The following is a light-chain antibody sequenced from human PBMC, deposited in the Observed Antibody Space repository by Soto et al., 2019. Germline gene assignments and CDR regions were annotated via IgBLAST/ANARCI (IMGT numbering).Light chain of an antibody. Sequence: QSALPQPTSGSGSPGQSITISSTGTSSDVGSYNLVSWYQQHPGKAPKLMIYEGSKRPSGVSNRFSGSKSGNTASLTISGLQAEDEADYYCCSYAGSSTYHYVFGTGTKVTVL. V-gene: IGLV2-23*01. J-gene: IGLJ1*01. CDR1: SSDVGSYNL. CDR2: EGS. CDR3: CSYAGSSTYHYV.